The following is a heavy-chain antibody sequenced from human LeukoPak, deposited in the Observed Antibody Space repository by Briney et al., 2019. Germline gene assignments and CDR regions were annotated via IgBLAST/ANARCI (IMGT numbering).Heavy chain of an antibody. CDR3: ARGGDWLLSIGDWFDP. J-gene: IGHJ5*02. Sequence: GASVKVSCKTSGYTPTAYYMHWVRQAPGQGLEWMGIFHLNGDTTSAQKFQGRVTMTRDTSTSTVYMELSSLRSEDTAVYYCARGGDWLLSIGDWFDPWGQGTLITVSS. V-gene: IGHV1-46*01. D-gene: IGHD3/OR15-3a*01. CDR2: FHLNGDTT. CDR1: GYTPTAYY.